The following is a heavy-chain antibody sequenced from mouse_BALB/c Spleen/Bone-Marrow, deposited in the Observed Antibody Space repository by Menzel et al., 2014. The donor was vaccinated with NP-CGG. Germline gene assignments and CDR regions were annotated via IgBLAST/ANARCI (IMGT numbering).Heavy chain of an antibody. V-gene: IGHV5-17*02. CDR1: GFTFSGFG. Sequence: EVNLVESGGGLVQPGGSRKLSCAASGFTFSGFGMHWVRQAPEKGLEWVAYISRGSSTIYYADTVKGRFTISRDNPKNTLFLQMTSLRSEDTAMYYCARSGITTGSYWYFDIGGAGTTVTVSS. CDR2: ISRGSSTI. D-gene: IGHD1-1*01. J-gene: IGHJ1*01. CDR3: ARSGITTGSYWYFDI.